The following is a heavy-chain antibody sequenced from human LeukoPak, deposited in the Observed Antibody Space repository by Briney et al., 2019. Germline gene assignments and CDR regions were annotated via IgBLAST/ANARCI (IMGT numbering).Heavy chain of an antibody. CDR2: IRQDGAER. Sequence: GGSLRLSCAASGFTFSNHWMSWVRQAPGKGLEWVANIRQDGAERYYVDPVKGRFTISRDNAKNSVCLEMNSLRVEDTAVYFCARAPYFESSGPLWGQGTLVTVSS. CDR1: GFTFSNHW. V-gene: IGHV3-7*01. D-gene: IGHD3-22*01. CDR3: ARAPYFESSGPL. J-gene: IGHJ4*02.